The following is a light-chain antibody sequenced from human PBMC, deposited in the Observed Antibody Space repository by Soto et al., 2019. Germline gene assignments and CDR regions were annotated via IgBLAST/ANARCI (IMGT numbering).Light chain of an antibody. V-gene: IGKV3-20*01. CDR1: QSVSSSY. J-gene: IGKJ2*01. Sequence: EIVLTQSPGTLSLSPGERATLSCRASQSVSSSYLAWYQQKPGQAPRLLIYGASSRVTGIPARFSGSGSGTDFSLTISRLEPEDFAVYFCQQYGNSPPNTFGQGTKVEIK. CDR3: QQYGNSPPNT. CDR2: GAS.